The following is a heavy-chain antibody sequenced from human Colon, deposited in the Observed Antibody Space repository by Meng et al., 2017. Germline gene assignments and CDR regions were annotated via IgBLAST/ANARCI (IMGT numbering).Heavy chain of an antibody. CDR1: GGSVSSGSHS. D-gene: IGHD6-19*01. CDR3: ARLIAGWPFYFDY. J-gene: IGHJ4*02. CDR2: MFHSGTT. V-gene: IGHV4-61*01. Sequence: GHVQESGPVLVRPSDTLSLTCNGSGGSVSSGSHSWSWIRQPPGKGLEWIGYMFHSGTTKYNPSLKSRVSMSVDTTKNQFYLKLTPVTVADTAVFYCARLIAGWPFYFDYWGQGILVTVSS.